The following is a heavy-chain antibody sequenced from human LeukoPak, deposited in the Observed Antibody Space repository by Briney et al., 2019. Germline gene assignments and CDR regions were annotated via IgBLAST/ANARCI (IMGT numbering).Heavy chain of an antibody. J-gene: IGHJ4*02. D-gene: IGHD2-2*01. CDR1: GFTFSIYA. Sequence: AGGSLRLSCAASGFTFSIYAMHWVRQAPGKGLEWVAVISYDGSNKYYADSVKGRFTISRDNSKNTLYLQMNSLRAEDTAVYYCASYCSSTSCSHFDYWGQGTLVTVSS. V-gene: IGHV3-30-3*01. CDR3: ASYCSSTSCSHFDY. CDR2: ISYDGSNK.